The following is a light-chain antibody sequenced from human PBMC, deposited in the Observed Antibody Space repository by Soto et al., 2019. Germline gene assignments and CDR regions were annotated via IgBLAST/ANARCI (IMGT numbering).Light chain of an antibody. J-gene: IGKJ1*01. CDR2: GAS. V-gene: IGKV3-15*01. CDR3: QQYHSSPRT. CDR1: QSISSN. Sequence: EIVMTQSPSTLSVSPWERATLSCRASQSISSNLAWYQQKPGQPPRLLIYGASTRATGIPARFSGSGSGTEFTLTISSLQSEDFAVYYCQQYHSSPRTFGQGTKVDIK.